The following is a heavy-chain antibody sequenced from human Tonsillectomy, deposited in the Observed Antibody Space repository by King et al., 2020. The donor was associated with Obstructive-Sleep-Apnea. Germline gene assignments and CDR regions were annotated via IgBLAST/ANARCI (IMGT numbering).Heavy chain of an antibody. Sequence: VQLVESGGGVVQPGRSLRLSCAVSGFSFSSYAMHWVRQAPGKGLEWVAVISYDGSNKHYADSVKGRFNISRDNSKNTLYLQMNSLICEDTAVYYCARRRVRGATYYYGMDVWGQGTTGTGSS. V-gene: IGHV3-30-3*01. CDR2: ISYDGSNK. D-gene: IGHD3-10*01. CDR1: GFSFSSYA. J-gene: IGHJ6*02. CDR3: ARRRVRGATYYYGMDV.